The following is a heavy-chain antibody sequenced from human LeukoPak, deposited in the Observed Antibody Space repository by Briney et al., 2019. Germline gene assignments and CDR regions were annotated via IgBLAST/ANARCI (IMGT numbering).Heavy chain of an antibody. CDR2: VSSTGGST. Sequence: GGSLRLSCSAFGFTYSNYPMHWVRQAPGKGLEYVSTVSSTGGSTYYADSVGGRFTISRDNSKSTLYLQMSSLRPEDTAVYYCTDSSSSNYGMDVWGQGTTVTVSS. CDR3: TDSSSSNYGMDV. CDR1: GFTYSNYP. J-gene: IGHJ6*02. V-gene: IGHV3-64D*09. D-gene: IGHD6-6*01.